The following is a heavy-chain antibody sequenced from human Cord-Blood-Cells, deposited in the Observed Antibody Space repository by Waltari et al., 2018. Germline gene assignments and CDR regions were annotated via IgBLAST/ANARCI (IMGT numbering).Heavy chain of an antibody. Sequence: QVQLVQSGAEVKKPGSSVKVSCKASGGTFSSYAISWVRQAPGQGLEWMGGSIPIFGTANYAQKFQGRVTITADESTSTAYMELSSLRSEDTAVYYCARDTAYCGGDCYSAFDIWGQGTMVTVSS. CDR3: ARDTAYCGGDCYSAFDI. CDR2: SIPIFGTA. D-gene: IGHD2-21*02. J-gene: IGHJ3*02. CDR1: GGTFSSYA. V-gene: IGHV1-69*01.